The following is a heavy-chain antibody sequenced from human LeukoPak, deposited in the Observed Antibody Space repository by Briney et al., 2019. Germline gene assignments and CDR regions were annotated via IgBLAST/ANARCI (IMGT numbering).Heavy chain of an antibody. Sequence: SETLSLTCAVYGGSFSGYYWSWIRQPPGKGLEWIGEINHSGSTNYNPSLKSRVTISVDTSKNQFSLKLSSVTAADTAVYYCARHSRAVEVDYWGQGTLVTVSS. CDR2: INHSGST. D-gene: IGHD6-19*01. CDR1: GGSFSGYY. J-gene: IGHJ4*02. V-gene: IGHV4-34*01. CDR3: ARHSRAVEVDY.